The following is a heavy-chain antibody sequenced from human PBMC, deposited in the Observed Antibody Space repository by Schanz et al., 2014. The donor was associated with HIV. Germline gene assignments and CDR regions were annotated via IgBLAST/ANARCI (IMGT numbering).Heavy chain of an antibody. CDR2: IYYSGNT. CDR1: GGSVRSESYY. CDR3: SRGAGGGDYYDSSDYPYCLDY. V-gene: IGHV4-61*01. Sequence: QVQLQESGPGLVKPSETLSLTCTVSGGSVRSESYYWSWIRQPPGKGLEWIGYIYYSGNTNYNPSLRGRVTISVDTSKNQFSLRLSSVTAADTAVYYCSRGAGGGDYYDSSDYPYCLDYWGQGTQVTVSS. D-gene: IGHD3-22*01. J-gene: IGHJ4*02.